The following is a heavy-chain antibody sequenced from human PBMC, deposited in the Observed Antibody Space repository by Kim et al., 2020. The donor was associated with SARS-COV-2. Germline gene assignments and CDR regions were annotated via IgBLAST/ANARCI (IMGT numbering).Heavy chain of an antibody. CDR2: ISGSGGST. CDR3: AKDLRFQNGGPDAFDI. D-gene: IGHD3-16*01. Sequence: GGSLRLSCAASGFTFSSYAMSWVRQAPGKGLEWVSAISGSGGSTYYADSVKGRFTISRDNSKNTLYLQMNSLRAEDTAVYYCAKDLRFQNGGPDAFDIWGQGTMVTVSS. CDR1: GFTFSSYA. V-gene: IGHV3-23*01. J-gene: IGHJ3*02.